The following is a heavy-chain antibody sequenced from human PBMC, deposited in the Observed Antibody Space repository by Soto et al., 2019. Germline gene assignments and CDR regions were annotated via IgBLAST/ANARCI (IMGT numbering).Heavy chain of an antibody. V-gene: IGHV4-39*01. CDR2: IYFIGST. J-gene: IGHJ4*02. CDR3: ARHYREYFDY. CDR1: GDSISSNSHY. D-gene: IGHD4-4*01. Sequence: ETLSLTCTVSGDSISSNSHYWGWIRQPPGKGLEWIGSIYFIGSTYYNPSLKSRVTIFVDTSKIQFSLRLNSATAADTAVYYCARHYREYFDYWGQGTLVTVSS.